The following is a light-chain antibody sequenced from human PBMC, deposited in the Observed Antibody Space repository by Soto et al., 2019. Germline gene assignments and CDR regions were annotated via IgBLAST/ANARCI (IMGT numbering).Light chain of an antibody. CDR3: QQYDSYSWT. CDR2: DVS. V-gene: IGKV1-5*01. Sequence: DIQMTQSPSTLSASVGERVTITCRASQSVTNWLAWYQQKTGKAPKLLIYDVSSLESGVPSRFSGSGSGTEFILTISRLQPEDFATYYCQQYDSYSWTFGPGTKV. J-gene: IGKJ1*01. CDR1: QSVTNW.